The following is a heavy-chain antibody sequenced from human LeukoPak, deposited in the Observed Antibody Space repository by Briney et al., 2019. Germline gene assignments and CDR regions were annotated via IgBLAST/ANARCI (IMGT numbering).Heavy chain of an antibody. CDR2: ISSSSSTI. CDR1: GFTFSSYS. D-gene: IGHD6-13*01. V-gene: IGHV3-48*04. CDR3: ARDLREGIAAAALDY. J-gene: IGHJ4*02. Sequence: GGSLRLTCAASGFTFSSYSMNWVCQAPGEGLEWVTYISSSSSTIYYADSVKGRFTISRDNAKTSLYLQMNSLRAEDTAVYYCARDLREGIAAAALDYWGQGTLVTVSS.